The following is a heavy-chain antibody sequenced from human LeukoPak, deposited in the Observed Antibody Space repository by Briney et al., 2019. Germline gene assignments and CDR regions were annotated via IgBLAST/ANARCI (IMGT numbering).Heavy chain of an antibody. V-gene: IGHV4-59*01. CDR2: IYYSGST. J-gene: IGHJ4*02. CDR1: GGSISGYY. CDR3: ARAWWGVGTTTKGPYFFDY. D-gene: IGHD1-1*01. Sequence: SETLSLTCSVSGGSISGYYWSWTRQPPGKGLEWIGYIYYSGSTNYNPSLKSRVTISVDTSKNQFSLKLSFVTAADTAVYYCARAWWGVGTTTKGPYFFDYWGQGTLVTVSS.